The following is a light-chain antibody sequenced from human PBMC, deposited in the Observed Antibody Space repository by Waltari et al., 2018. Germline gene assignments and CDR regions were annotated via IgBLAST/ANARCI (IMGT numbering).Light chain of an antibody. CDR2: EVS. J-gene: IGLJ2*01. CDR1: SSDVGGYNY. CDR3: SSYAGTNNLV. Sequence: QSALTQPPSASGSPGQSVTISCTGSSSDVGGYNYVSWYQQHPGKAPKLMISEVSERPSGVPDRFPCSKSGNTASLTVSGLQAEDEADYYCSSYAGTNNLVFGGGTKLTVL. V-gene: IGLV2-8*01.